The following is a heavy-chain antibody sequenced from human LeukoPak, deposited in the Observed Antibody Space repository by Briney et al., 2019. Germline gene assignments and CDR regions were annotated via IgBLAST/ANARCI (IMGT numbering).Heavy chain of an antibody. CDR3: AKGSSGSFFYYFDY. D-gene: IGHD1-26*01. CDR1: GFTFSSYA. J-gene: IGHJ4*02. V-gene: IGHV3-23*01. Sequence: QSGGSLRLSCAASGFTFSSYAMSWVRRAPGKGLEWVSAISGSGGSTYYADSVKGRFTISRDNSKNTLYLQMNSLRAEDTAVYYCAKGSSGSFFYYFDYWGQGTLVTVSS. CDR2: ISGSGGST.